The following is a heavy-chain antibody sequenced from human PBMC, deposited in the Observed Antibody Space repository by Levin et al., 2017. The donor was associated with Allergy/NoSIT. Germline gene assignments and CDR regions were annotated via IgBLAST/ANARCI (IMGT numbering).Heavy chain of an antibody. Sequence: PGGSLRLSCAASGFTVSSNYMNWVRQAPGKGLEWVSLIYRGANTYYADSVKGRFTISRDNSKNTLYLQMNSLRAEDTAVYYCARDSGPSKIWNWGQGTLVTVSS. V-gene: IGHV3-53*01. CDR2: IYRGANT. D-gene: IGHD3-3*01. CDR3: ARDSGPSKIWN. J-gene: IGHJ4*02. CDR1: GFTVSSNY.